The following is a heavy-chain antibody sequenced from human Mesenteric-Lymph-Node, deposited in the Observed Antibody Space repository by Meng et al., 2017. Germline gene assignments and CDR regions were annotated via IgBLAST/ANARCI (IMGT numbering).Heavy chain of an antibody. V-gene: IGHV3-21*01. CDR2: ISSSGLFI. Sequence: GESLKISCAVSGFRFSDYDMNWVRQAPGKGLEWVSSISSSGLFIYYAGSVKGRFTISRENVNNTLFLEMKSLRADDTAVYYCARESSTWYVKSFDAWGQGTMVTVSS. CDR3: ARESSTWYVKSFDA. J-gene: IGHJ3*01. D-gene: IGHD2-2*01. CDR1: GFRFSDYD.